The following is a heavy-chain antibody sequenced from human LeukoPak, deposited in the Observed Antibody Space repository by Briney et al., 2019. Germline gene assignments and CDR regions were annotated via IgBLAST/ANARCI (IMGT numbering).Heavy chain of an antibody. CDR1: GFTFSDYY. Sequence: GGSLRLSCAASGFTFSDYYMSWIRQAPGKGLEWVSYISSSGSTIYYADSVKGRFTISRDNAKNSLYLQMNSLRAEDTAVYYCTTVNYGDPRVQHWGQGTLVTVSS. CDR3: TTVNYGDPRVQH. V-gene: IGHV3-11*01. J-gene: IGHJ1*01. CDR2: ISSSGSTI. D-gene: IGHD4-17*01.